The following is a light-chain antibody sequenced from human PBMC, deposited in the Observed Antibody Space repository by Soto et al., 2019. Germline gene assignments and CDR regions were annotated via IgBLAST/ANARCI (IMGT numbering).Light chain of an antibody. CDR1: SSNIGAGYD. CDR2: GNS. J-gene: IGLJ1*01. CDR3: QPYGSRLSGYV. V-gene: IGLV1-40*01. Sequence: VLTQPPSVSGAPGQRVTISCTGISSNIGAGYDVHWYQQLPGTAPKLLIYGNSNRPSGVPDRFSGSKSGTSASLVITGVQAEDDADYYCQPYGSRLSGYVFGTGTKVTVL.